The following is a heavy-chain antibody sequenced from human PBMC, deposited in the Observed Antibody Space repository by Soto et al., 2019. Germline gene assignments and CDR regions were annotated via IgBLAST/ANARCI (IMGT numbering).Heavy chain of an antibody. J-gene: IGHJ6*02. D-gene: IGHD6-6*01. Sequence: QVQLVQSGAEVKKPGSSVKVSCKASGGTFSSYAISWVRQAPGQGLEWMGGIIPIFGTANDAQTFQGRVTINAAEATSPAYMEPSRLRSEDTAVYYCASGNSAARDDYYYYGMDVCGQGNTVTVS. CDR1: GGTFSSYA. V-gene: IGHV1-69*12. CDR2: IIPIFGTA. CDR3: ASGNSAARDDYYYYGMDV.